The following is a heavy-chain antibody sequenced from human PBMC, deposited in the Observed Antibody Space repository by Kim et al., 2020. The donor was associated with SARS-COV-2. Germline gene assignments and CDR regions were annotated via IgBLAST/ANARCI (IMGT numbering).Heavy chain of an antibody. CDR3: ARARRGSYYSNWFDP. Sequence: PSLKSRVAITVDTSKNQFSLKLSSVTAADTAVYYCARARRGSYYSNWFDPWGQGTLVTVSS. V-gene: IGHV4-34*01. J-gene: IGHJ5*02. D-gene: IGHD1-26*01.